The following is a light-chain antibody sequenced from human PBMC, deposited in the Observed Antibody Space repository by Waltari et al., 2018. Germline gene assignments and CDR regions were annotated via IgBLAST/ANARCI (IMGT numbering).Light chain of an antibody. J-gene: IGLJ2*01. CDR3: AAWDGSFNGDIL. V-gene: IGLV1-44*01. Sequence: QSVLTQPPSASGTPGQRVTISCSGSSPNIGTNTVNWYQQLPGTAPTLLIYNNDKRPSGVPDRFSCSKSGTSASLGISGLQSEDEADYYCAAWDGSFNGDILFGGGTKVTVL. CDR1: SPNIGTNT. CDR2: NND.